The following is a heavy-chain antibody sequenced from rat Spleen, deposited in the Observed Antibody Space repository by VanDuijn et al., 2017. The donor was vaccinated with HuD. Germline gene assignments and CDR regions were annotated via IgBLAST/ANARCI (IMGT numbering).Heavy chain of an antibody. CDR2: ITNTGGST. CDR1: GFTFSDYY. Sequence: EVQLVESGGGLVQPGRSLTLSCAASGFTFSDYYMAWVRQAPKKGLEWVTSITNTGGSTYYPDSVKGRFTISRDNAKSTLYLQMNSLRSEDTATYYCARSEGVHYYLPFADWGQGTLVTVSS. D-gene: IGHD1-1*01. CDR3: ARSEGVHYYLPFAD. V-gene: IGHV5-22*01. J-gene: IGHJ3*01.